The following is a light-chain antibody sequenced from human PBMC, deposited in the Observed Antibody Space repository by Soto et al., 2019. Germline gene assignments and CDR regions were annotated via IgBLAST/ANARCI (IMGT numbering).Light chain of an antibody. J-gene: IGKJ5*01. CDR3: QQYYNTPPN. V-gene: IGKV4-1*01. Sequence: DIVVTQSSDSLAVCLGERATINCKSSQSVLRSSNKKNYLGWYQQNTGQPXKXXIYWASTRESGVPDRYSVSVYGTAGTLNLRSLQAEDGEVYDGQQYYNTPPNFGQGTRLEIK. CDR1: QSVLRSSNKKNY. CDR2: WAS.